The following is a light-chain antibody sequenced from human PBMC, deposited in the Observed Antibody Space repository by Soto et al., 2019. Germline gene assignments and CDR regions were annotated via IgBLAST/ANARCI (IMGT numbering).Light chain of an antibody. V-gene: IGLV2-23*02. CDR1: SSDIGSYDL. Sequence: QSVLTQPASVSGSPGQSITISCTGTSSDIGSYDLVSWYQQHPGKAPRLMIYEVSKRPSGVPNRFSGSKSGNTASLTISGLQAEDEADYYCCSYAGSSTFLLFGGGTKVTVL. CDR3: CSYAGSSTFLL. J-gene: IGLJ2*01. CDR2: EVS.